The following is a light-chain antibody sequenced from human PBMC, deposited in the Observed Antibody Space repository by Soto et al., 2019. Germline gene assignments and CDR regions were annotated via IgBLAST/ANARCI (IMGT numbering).Light chain of an antibody. J-gene: IGLJ1*01. V-gene: IGLV2-23*01. CDR2: EGS. Sequence: QSALTHPASVSGSPGQSITISCTGTSSDFGSYNLVSWYQQHPGKAPKLMIFEGSKRPSGLSNRFSGSKSGNTASLTISGLQAEDEADYYCCSYASSSTPFVFGTGTKVTVL. CDR1: SSDFGSYNL. CDR3: CSYASSSTPFV.